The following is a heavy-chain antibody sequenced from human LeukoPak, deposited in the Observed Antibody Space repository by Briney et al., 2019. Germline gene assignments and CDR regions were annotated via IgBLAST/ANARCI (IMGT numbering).Heavy chain of an antibody. CDR3: AKGRTFDN. J-gene: IGHJ4*02. V-gene: IGHV4-59*01. Sequence: SETLSLTCTVSGGSISSYYWSWIRQPPGKGLEWIGNMYDRGSHKYNPSLKTRVTTSVATSKNQFSLRLSSVTAADTAVYYGAKGRTFDNWGQGTLVTVSS. CDR2: MYDRGSH. CDR1: GGSISSYY.